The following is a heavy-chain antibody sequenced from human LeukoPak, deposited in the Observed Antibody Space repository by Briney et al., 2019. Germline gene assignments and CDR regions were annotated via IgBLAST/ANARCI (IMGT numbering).Heavy chain of an antibody. CDR1: GYTFTSYG. CDR3: ARDLVKLERTNTFDY. D-gene: IGHD1-1*01. CDR2: ISAYNGNT. V-gene: IGHV1-18*01. J-gene: IGHJ4*02. Sequence: GASVKVSCKTSGYTFTSYGISWVRQAPGQGLEWMGWISAYNGNTNYAQKLQGRVTMTTDTSTSTAYMELRSLRSDDTAVYYCARDLVKLERTNTFDYWGQGTLVTVSS.